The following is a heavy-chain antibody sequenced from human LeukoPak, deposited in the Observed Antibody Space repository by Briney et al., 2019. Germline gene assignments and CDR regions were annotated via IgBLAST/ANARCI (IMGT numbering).Heavy chain of an antibody. Sequence: GRSLRLSCAASGYTFSSYGMHWARQAPGKGLEWVAVIWYDGSNKYYADSVKGRFTISRDNSKNTLYLQMNSLRAEDTAVYYCAKDREYYDSSGYHFQHWGQGTLVTVSS. CDR2: IWYDGSNK. J-gene: IGHJ1*01. V-gene: IGHV3-33*06. D-gene: IGHD3-22*01. CDR3: AKDREYYDSSGYHFQH. CDR1: GYTFSSYG.